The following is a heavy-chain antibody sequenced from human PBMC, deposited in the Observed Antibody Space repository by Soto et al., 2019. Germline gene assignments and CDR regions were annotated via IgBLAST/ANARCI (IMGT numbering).Heavy chain of an antibody. V-gene: IGHV3-23*01. J-gene: IGHJ4*02. CDR3: AKWLRGGSYHCDF. Sequence: PGGSLRLSCQASGFTFGSYAMSWVRQAPGKGLEWVALVQSNHVTYYADSVRGRLTVSRDNSKNTVYLQMDSLRVEDTALYYCAKWLRGGSYHCDFWGQGAMVTVSS. CDR1: GFTFGSYA. CDR2: VQSNHVT. D-gene: IGHD1-26*01.